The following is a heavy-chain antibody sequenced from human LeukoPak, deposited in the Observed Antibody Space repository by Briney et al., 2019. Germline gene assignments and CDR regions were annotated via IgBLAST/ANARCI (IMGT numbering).Heavy chain of an antibody. CDR3: ARPYGSGSYLIEY. V-gene: IGHV3-48*03. CDR2: ISSSGSTI. D-gene: IGHD3-10*01. CDR1: GFTFSSYE. Sequence: GGSLRLSCAASGFTFSSYEMNWVRQAPGKGLEWVSYISSSGSTIYYADSVKGRFTISRDNAKNSLYLQMNSLRDEDTAVYYCARPYGSGSYLIEYWGQGTLVTVSS. J-gene: IGHJ4*02.